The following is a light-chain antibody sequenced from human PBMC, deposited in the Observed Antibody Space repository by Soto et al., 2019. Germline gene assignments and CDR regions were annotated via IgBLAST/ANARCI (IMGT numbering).Light chain of an antibody. J-gene: IGLJ2*01. CDR3: SSYAGSNSV. CDR1: NSDVGGYNY. V-gene: IGLV2-8*01. Sequence: QSVLTQPPSASGSPGQAVAISCTGTNSDVGGYNYVSWYQQHPGKAPKLMIYEVNKRPSGVPDRFSGSKSGNTASLTVSGLQPEDEADYYCSSYAGSNSVFGGGTQLTVL. CDR2: EVN.